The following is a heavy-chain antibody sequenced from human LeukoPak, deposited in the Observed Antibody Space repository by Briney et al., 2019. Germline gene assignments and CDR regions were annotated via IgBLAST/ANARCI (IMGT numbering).Heavy chain of an antibody. D-gene: IGHD4-17*01. CDR3: AKDTTTQDAFDI. J-gene: IGHJ3*02. CDR2: INPNTGGT. CDR1: GYTLTGYF. Sequence: ASVKVSFKASGYTLTGYFMHWVRQAPGQGLEWVGWINPNTGGTHYAQRFQARVTLTRDTSINTAYMDPNRLTSDDTAVYYCAKDTTTQDAFDIWGQGTMVTVSS. V-gene: IGHV1-2*02.